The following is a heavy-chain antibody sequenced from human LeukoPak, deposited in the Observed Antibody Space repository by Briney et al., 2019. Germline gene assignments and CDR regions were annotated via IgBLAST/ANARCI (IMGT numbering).Heavy chain of an antibody. CDR2: IYYSGST. J-gene: IGHJ4*02. Sequence: PSETLSLTCTVSGGSISSYYWSWIRQPPGKGLERIGYIYYSGSTNYNPSLKSRVTISVDTSKNQFSLKLSSVTAADTAVYYCAREGNSGSYFDYWGQGTLVTVSS. CDR3: AREGNSGSYFDY. V-gene: IGHV4-59*01. D-gene: IGHD1-26*01. CDR1: GGSISSYY.